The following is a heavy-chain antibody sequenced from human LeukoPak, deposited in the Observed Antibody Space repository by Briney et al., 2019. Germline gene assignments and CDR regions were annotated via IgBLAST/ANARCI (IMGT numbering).Heavy chain of an antibody. D-gene: IGHD2-2*01. CDR3: ARDIVVVPAAANYYYYGMDI. Sequence: GASVKVSCKASGYTFTGYYMHWVRQAPGQGLEWMGWINPNSGGTNYAQKLQGRVTMTRDTSISTAYMELSSLRSDDTAVYYCARDIVVVPAAANYYYYGMDIWGQGTTVTVSS. CDR2: INPNSGGT. CDR1: GYTFTGYY. J-gene: IGHJ6*02. V-gene: IGHV1-2*02.